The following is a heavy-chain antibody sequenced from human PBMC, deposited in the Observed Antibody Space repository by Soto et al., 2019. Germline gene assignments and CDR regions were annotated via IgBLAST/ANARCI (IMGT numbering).Heavy chain of an antibody. CDR1: GGSFSGYY. CDR2: INQSGTT. Sequence: PSETLSLTCAVYGGSFSGYYWSWIRQPPGKGLEWIGEINQSGTTNYNPSLKSRVTISIDTSENQFSLKVSSVTAADTAVYYCARGGLGSVTTSLDYWGRGTLVTVSS. D-gene: IGHD4-17*01. J-gene: IGHJ4*02. V-gene: IGHV4-34*01. CDR3: ARGGLGSVTTSLDY.